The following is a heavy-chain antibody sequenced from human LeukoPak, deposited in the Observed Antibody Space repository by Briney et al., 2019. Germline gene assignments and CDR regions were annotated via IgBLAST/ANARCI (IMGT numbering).Heavy chain of an antibody. D-gene: IGHD2-2*01. CDR3: ARAHGYCSSTSCRDY. V-gene: IGHV3-66*01. CDR2: IYSGDNT. Sequence: GGSLRLSCAASGFTVSSNYMSWVRQAPGKGLEWVSVIYSGDNTYYADSVKGRFTISRDISKNTLYLQMNSLRAEDTAVYYCARAHGYCSSTSCRDYWGQGTLVTVSS. CDR1: GFTVSSNY. J-gene: IGHJ4*02.